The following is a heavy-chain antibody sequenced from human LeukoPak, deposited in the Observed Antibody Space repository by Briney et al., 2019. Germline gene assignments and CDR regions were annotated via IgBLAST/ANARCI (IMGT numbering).Heavy chain of an antibody. J-gene: IGHJ4*02. CDR3: ARRRYGGSYYDY. CDR2: IYYSGST. D-gene: IGHD5-18*01. Sequence: PSETLSLTCTVSGGSISSSSYYWGWIRQPPGKGLEWIGSIYYSGSTYYNPSLKSRVTISVDTSKNQFSLKLSSVTAADRPVYYCARRRYGGSYYDYWGQGTLVTVSS. V-gene: IGHV4-39*01. CDR1: GGSISSSSYY.